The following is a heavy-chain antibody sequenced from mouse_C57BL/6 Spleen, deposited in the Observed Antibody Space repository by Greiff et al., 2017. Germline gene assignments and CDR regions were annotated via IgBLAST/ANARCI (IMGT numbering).Heavy chain of an antibody. V-gene: IGHV2-2*01. D-gene: IGHD2-12*01. CDR2: IGSGGST. J-gene: IGHJ1*03. CDR3: ARRPDYSNDEYFDV. CDR1: GFSLTSYG. Sequence: QVQLKQSGPGLVQPSQSLSITCTVSGFSLTSYGVHWVRQSPGQGLEWLGVIGSGGSTDYNAAFISRLSISKDNSKSQVFFKMNSLQADDTAIYYCARRPDYSNDEYFDVWGTGTTVTVSS.